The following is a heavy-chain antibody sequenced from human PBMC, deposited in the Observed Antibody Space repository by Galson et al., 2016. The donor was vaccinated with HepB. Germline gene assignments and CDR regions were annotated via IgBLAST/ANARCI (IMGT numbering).Heavy chain of an antibody. CDR2: VYSSGSV. CDR3: ARTPLRERFLNYYFDY. Sequence: TLSLTCTVSGASMDGHKWNWIRQPPGKGLEWIGYVYSSGSVNYNPSLESRLTISVDTSKQQFSLKMSSVTAADTAVYYCARTPLRERFLNYYFDYWGQGLLVTVSS. V-gene: IGHV4-59*11. J-gene: IGHJ4*02. CDR1: GASMDGHK. D-gene: IGHD3-10*01.